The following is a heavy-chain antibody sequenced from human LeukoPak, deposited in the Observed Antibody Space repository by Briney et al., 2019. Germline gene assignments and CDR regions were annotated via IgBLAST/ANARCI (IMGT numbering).Heavy chain of an antibody. CDR1: GGSISSYY. J-gene: IGHJ4*02. V-gene: IGHV4-4*08. Sequence: SETLSLTCTVSGGSISSYYWSWIRQPPGKGLEWIGRIYTSGSTNYNPSLKGRVTISVDPSKNQFSLKLSSVTAADTAVYYCARVAYSYGYIDYWGQGTLVTVSS. CDR2: IYTSGST. D-gene: IGHD5-18*01. CDR3: ARVAYSYGYIDY.